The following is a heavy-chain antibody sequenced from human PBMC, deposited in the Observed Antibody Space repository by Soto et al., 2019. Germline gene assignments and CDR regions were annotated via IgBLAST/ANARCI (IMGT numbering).Heavy chain of an antibody. CDR2: IVPTFGTA. Sequence: QVQLVQSGGEVKRPGSSVKVSCKASGGSFCTSAISWVRLVPGEGLEWMGGIVPTFGTADYSQKFQGRVTITADEGTSTAYMELSSLSSEDTAVYYYATLPLASGDPNSNDYWGQGTLVTVSS. CDR3: ATLPLASGDPNSNDY. CDR1: GGSFCTSA. J-gene: IGHJ4*02. V-gene: IGHV1-69*01. D-gene: IGHD3-16*01.